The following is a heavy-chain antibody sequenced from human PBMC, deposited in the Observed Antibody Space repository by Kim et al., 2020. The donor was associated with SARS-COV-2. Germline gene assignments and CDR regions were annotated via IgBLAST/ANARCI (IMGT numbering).Heavy chain of an antibody. D-gene: IGHD5-18*01. Sequence: GGSLRLSCAASGFTVSSNYMSWVRQAPGKGLEWVSVIYSGGSTYYADSVKGRFTISRDNSKNTLYLQMNSLRAEDTAVYYCARDRVAVRGYSYGYSAYGMDVWGQGTTVTVSS. CDR1: GFTVSSNY. V-gene: IGHV3-53*01. J-gene: IGHJ6*02. CDR3: ARDRVAVRGYSYGYSAYGMDV. CDR2: IYSGGST.